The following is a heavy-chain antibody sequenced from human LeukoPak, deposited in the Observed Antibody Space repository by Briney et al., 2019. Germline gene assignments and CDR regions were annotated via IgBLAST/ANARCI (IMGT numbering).Heavy chain of an antibody. CDR2: IYYSGST. CDR1: GGSISSSSYY. V-gene: IGHV4-39*07. J-gene: IGHJ5*02. Sequence: FETLSLTCTVSGGSISSSSYYWGWIRQPPGNGLEWIGSIYYSGSTYYNPSLKSRVTISVDTSKNQFSLKLSSVTAADTAVYYCARAIAVGSSWFDPWGQGTLVTVSS. CDR3: ARAIAVGSSWFDP. D-gene: IGHD6-19*01.